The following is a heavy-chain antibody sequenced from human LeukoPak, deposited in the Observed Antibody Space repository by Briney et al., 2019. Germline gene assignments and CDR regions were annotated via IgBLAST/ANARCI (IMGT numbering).Heavy chain of an antibody. V-gene: IGHV3-21*01. D-gene: IGHD3-16*01. CDR2: ISSSSSYI. CDR1: GFTFSSYS. Sequence: GGSLRLSCAASGFTFSSYSMNWVRQAPGKGLEWVSYISSSSSYIYHADSVKGRFTISRDHAKNSLYLQMNSLRAEGTAVYYCARVDWGYYYMDVWGKGTTVTVSS. CDR3: ARVDWGYYYMDV. J-gene: IGHJ6*03.